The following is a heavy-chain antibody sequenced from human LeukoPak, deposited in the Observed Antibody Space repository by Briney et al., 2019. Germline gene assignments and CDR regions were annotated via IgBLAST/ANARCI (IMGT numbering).Heavy chain of an antibody. V-gene: IGHV4-4*07. Sequence: PSETLSLTCTVSGGSLSSYNWTWSPQPAGKGLEWIGRIDSSGSTNYNPSLKSRLTMSIDTSKNQFSLKLNSVTAADTAVYYCARVQDGEYYGNAFYMCGPEALVTVFS. CDR3: ARVQDGEYYGNAFYM. CDR1: GGSLSSYN. D-gene: IGHD2/OR15-2a*01. J-gene: IGHJ3*02. CDR2: IDSSGST.